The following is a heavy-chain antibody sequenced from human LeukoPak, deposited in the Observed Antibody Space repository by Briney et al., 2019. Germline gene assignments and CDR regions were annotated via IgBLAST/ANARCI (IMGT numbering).Heavy chain of an antibody. Sequence: GGSLRLSCAASGFTFSSYSMNWVRQAPGKGLEWVSSISSSSSYIYYADSVKGRFIISRDNAKNSLYLQMNSLRAEDTAVYYCARWSRSSGWYAVHYFDYWGQGTLVTVSS. V-gene: IGHV3-21*01. CDR2: ISSSSSYI. D-gene: IGHD6-19*01. CDR3: ARWSRSSGWYAVHYFDY. CDR1: GFTFSSYS. J-gene: IGHJ4*02.